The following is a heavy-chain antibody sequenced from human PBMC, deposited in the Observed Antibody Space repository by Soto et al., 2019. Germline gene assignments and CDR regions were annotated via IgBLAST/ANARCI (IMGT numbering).Heavy chain of an antibody. D-gene: IGHD3-22*01. V-gene: IGHV4-34*01. CDR2: INHSGST. CDR1: GGSFSGYY. CDR3: ASLYYYDSSGYYLDY. Sequence: LSLTCAVYGGSFSGYYWSWIRQPPGKGLEWIGEINHSGSTNYNPSLKSRVTISVDTSKNQFSLKLSSVTAADTAVYYCASLYYYDSSGYYLDYWGQGTLVTVSS. J-gene: IGHJ4*02.